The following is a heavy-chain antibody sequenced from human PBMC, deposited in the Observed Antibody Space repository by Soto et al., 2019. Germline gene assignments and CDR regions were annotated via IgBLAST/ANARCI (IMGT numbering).Heavy chain of an antibody. D-gene: IGHD3-9*01. Sequence: ASLKVSCTASGYTFTSYAMHWVRQAPGQRLEWMGWINAGNGNTKYSQKFQGRVTITRDTSASTAYMELSSLRSEDTAVYYCAMALKPYYYYGMDVWGQGTTVTVSS. CDR1: GYTFTSYA. CDR3: AMALKPYYYYGMDV. J-gene: IGHJ6*02. V-gene: IGHV1-3*01. CDR2: INAGNGNT.